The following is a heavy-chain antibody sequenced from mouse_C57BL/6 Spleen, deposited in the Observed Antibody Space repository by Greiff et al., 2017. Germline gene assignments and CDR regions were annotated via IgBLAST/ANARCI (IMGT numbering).Heavy chain of an antibody. V-gene: IGHV1-82*01. CDR1: GYAFSSSW. CDR2: IYPGDGDT. Sequence: VQLQQPGPELVKPGASVKISCKASGYAFSSSWMNWVKQRPGKGLEWIGRIYPGDGDTNYNGKFKGKATLTADKSSSTAYRQLSSLTSEDSAVYFCARRGNPWGQGTLVTVSS. CDR3: ARRGNP. J-gene: IGHJ3*01.